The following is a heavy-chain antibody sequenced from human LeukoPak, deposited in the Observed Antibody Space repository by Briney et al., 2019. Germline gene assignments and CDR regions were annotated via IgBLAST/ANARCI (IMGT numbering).Heavy chain of an antibody. CDR3: VRGDQEASEPAFDY. CDR2: ISSGGSTI. Sequence: GGSLRLSCAASGFTFSSYSMNWVRQAPGKGLEWVSYISSGGSTIYYEDSVRGRFTISRDTTKNSLYLEMNSLRDEDTAMYYCVRGDQEASEPAFDYWGQGTLVTVSS. CDR1: GFTFSSYS. V-gene: IGHV3-48*02. J-gene: IGHJ4*02. D-gene: IGHD1-14*01.